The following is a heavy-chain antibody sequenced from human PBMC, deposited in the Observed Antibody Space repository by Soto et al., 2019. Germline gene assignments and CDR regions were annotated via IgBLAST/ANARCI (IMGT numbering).Heavy chain of an antibody. V-gene: IGHV3-48*02. CDR1: GFTFITYS. CDR2: ISSTSTTI. D-gene: IGHD4-17*01. CDR3: ARGRYGDYDAFDV. Sequence: PGGSLRLSCAASGFTFITYSMNWVRQAPGKGLEWVSYISSTSTTIYYADSVKGRFTISRDNAKNSLYLQMNSLRDEDTAVYYCARGRYGDYDAFDVWGQGTMVTVSS. J-gene: IGHJ3*01.